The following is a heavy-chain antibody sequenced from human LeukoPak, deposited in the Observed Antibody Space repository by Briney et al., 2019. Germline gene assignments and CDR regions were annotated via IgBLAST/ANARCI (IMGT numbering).Heavy chain of an antibody. Sequence: PSETLSLTCAVYGGSFSGYYWSWIRQPPGKGLEWIGYIYYSGSTNYNPSLKSRVTISVDTSKNQFSLKLSSVTAADTAVYYCARRGYYGWGSVYWGQGTLVTVSS. V-gene: IGHV4-59*01. D-gene: IGHD3-10*01. CDR1: GGSFSGYY. CDR3: ARRGYYGWGSVY. J-gene: IGHJ4*02. CDR2: IYYSGST.